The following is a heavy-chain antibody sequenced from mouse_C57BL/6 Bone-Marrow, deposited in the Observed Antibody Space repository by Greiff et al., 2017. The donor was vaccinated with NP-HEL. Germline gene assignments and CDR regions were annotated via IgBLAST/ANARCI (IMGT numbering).Heavy chain of an antibody. Sequence: QVQLQQPGAELVKPGASVKLSCKASGYTFTSYWMHWVKQRPGQGLEWIGMIHPNSGSTNYNEKFKSKATLTVDKSSSTAYMQLSSLTSEDSAVYYCEREPTIVTTRGFYYAMDYWGQGTSVTVSS. CDR3: EREPTIVTTRGFYYAMDY. CDR1: GYTFTSYW. J-gene: IGHJ4*01. V-gene: IGHV1-64*01. D-gene: IGHD2-5*01. CDR2: IHPNSGST.